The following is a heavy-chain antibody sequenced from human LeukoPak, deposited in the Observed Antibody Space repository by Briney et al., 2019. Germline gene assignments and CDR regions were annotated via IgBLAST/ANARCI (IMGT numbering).Heavy chain of an antibody. CDR3: ARERGTLAVAGDAVDI. CDR2: INPNSGDT. Sequence: ASVKVSCKASGYTFSGSYIHWVRQAPGQGLEWLGRINPNSGDTNYAQNFHGRVTMTRDTSINTAYMEVRRLTSDDTAVYYCARERGTLAVAGDAVDIWGQGTMVTVSS. D-gene: IGHD6-19*01. CDR1: GYTFSGSY. J-gene: IGHJ3*02. V-gene: IGHV1-2*06.